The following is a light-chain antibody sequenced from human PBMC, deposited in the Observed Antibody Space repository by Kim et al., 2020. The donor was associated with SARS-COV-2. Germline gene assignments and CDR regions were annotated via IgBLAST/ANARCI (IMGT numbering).Light chain of an antibody. CDR1: QSISSY. Sequence: DIQMTQSPSSLSASVGDRVTITCRASQSISSYLNWYQQKPGKAPKLLIYAASSLQSGVPSRFSGSGSGTDFTLTISSLQPEDFATYYYQQSNRTPPTFGQGTKVDIK. J-gene: IGKJ1*01. CDR2: AAS. V-gene: IGKV1-39*01. CDR3: QQSNRTPPT.